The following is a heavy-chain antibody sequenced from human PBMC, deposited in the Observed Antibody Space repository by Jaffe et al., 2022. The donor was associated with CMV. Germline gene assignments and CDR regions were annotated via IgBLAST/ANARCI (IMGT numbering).Heavy chain of an antibody. D-gene: IGHD3-3*01. J-gene: IGHJ4*02. CDR1: GFTFSSYA. CDR2: ISGSGGST. CDR3: ATPGGNYDFWSGLGY. Sequence: EVQLLESGGGLVQPGGSLRLSCAASGFTFSSYAMSWVRQAPGKGLEWVSAISGSGGSTYYADSVKGRFTISRDNSKNTLYLQMNSLRAEDTAVYYCATPGGNYDFWSGLGYWGQGTLVTVSS. V-gene: IGHV3-23*01.